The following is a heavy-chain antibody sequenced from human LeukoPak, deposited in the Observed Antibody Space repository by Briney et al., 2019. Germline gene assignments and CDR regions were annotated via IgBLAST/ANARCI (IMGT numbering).Heavy chain of an antibody. V-gene: IGHV3-53*01. CDR1: GFTVTSYD. J-gene: IGHJ4*02. CDR3: ARGVEPLAANTLAY. CDR2: FYSDGNT. Sequence: GGSLRLSCTASGFTVTSYDMSWIRQAPGKGLEWVSGFYSDGNTKYEDSLQGRFTISRDNSKNTLYLEMNSLSPADTAVYYCARGVEPLAANTLAYWGQGTLVTVSS. D-gene: IGHD1-14*01.